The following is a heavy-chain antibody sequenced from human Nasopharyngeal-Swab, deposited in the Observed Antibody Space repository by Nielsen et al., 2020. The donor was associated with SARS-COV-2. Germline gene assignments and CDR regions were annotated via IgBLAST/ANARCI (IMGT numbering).Heavy chain of an antibody. CDR3: VRDVIATVTTPPDY. J-gene: IGHJ4*02. V-gene: IGHV3-7*01. CDR1: GFTFSSYW. Sequence: GESLKISCAASGFTFSSYWMSWVRQAPGKGLEWVANIKQDGGEKNYVDSVKGRFTISRDNAKNSLYLQMNTLRAEDTAVYHCVRDVIATVTTPPDYWGQGTLVTVSS. CDR2: IKQDGGEK. D-gene: IGHD4-17*01.